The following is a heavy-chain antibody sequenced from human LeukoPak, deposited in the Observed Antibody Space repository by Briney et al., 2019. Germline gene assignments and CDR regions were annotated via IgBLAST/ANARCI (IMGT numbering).Heavy chain of an antibody. D-gene: IGHD6-13*01. CDR1: GYTFTSYD. J-gene: IGHJ6*03. CDR2: MNPNSGNT. V-gene: IGHV1-8*01. CDR3: ARDSSSWDLYYYYMDV. Sequence: ASVTVSCKAYGYTFTSYDINWERQANGQGLEWMGWMNPNSGNTGYAQKFQGRVTMTRNTSISTAYMELSSLRSEDTAVYYCARDSSSWDLYYYYMDVWGKGTTVTVSS.